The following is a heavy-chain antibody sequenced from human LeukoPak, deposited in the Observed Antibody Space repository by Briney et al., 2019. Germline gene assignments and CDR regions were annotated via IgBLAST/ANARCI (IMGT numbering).Heavy chain of an antibody. CDR3: ARDRTPYDFWSGNWFDP. V-gene: IGHV3-21*01. Sequence: GGSLRLSCAASGFTFSSYSMNWVRQAPGKGLEWVSSISSSSSYIYYADSVKGRFTISRDNAKNSLHLQMNSLRAEDTAVYYCARDRTPYDFWSGNWFDPWGQGTLVTVSS. CDR1: GFTFSSYS. J-gene: IGHJ5*02. CDR2: ISSSSSYI. D-gene: IGHD3-3*01.